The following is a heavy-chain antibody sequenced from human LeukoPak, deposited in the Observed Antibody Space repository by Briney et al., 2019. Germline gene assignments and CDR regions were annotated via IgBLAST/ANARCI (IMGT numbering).Heavy chain of an antibody. V-gene: IGHV4-39*02. CDR3: ARRVVGATNWFDA. Sequence: PSETLSLTCTVSGDSISSSSSYWGWIRQPPGEGLEWIGSIYYSGSTYYTPSLKSRVTISVDTSKTHFSLKLSSVTAADTAVYYCARRVVGATNWFDAWGQGTLVTVSS. J-gene: IGHJ5*02. CDR1: GDSISSSSSY. CDR2: IYYSGST. D-gene: IGHD3-22*01.